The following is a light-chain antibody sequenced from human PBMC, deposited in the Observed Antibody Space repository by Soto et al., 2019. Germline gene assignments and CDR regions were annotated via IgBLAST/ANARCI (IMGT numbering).Light chain of an antibody. V-gene: IGLV2-18*02. CDR3: YSFTSSNTYV. J-gene: IGLJ1*01. CDR1: SSDVGSYSR. CDR2: EVS. Sequence: QSALTQPPSVSGSPGQSVTISCSGTSSDVGSYSRVSWYQQAPGTAPKVMIYEVSNRPSGVPDRFSGSKSGNTASLTISGLQPEDEADYYCYSFTSSNTYVFGTGTKLHRP.